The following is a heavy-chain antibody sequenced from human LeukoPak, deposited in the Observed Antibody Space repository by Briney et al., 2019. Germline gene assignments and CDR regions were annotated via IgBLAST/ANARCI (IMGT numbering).Heavy chain of an antibody. V-gene: IGHV1-46*01. CDR1: GYTFTSYY. Sequence: ASVKVSCKAPGYTFTSYYMHWVRHAPGQGLEWMGIINPSGGSTSYAQKFQGRVTMTRGMSTSTVYMELSSLRSEDTAVYYCARVGGSSSRAYYYYMDVWGKGTTVTVSS. D-gene: IGHD6-6*01. CDR3: ARVGGSSSRAYYYYMDV. CDR2: INPSGGST. J-gene: IGHJ6*03.